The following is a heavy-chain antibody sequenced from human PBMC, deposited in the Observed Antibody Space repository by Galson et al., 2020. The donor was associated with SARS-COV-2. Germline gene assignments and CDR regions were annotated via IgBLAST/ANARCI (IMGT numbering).Heavy chain of an antibody. Sequence: GGSLRLSCAASGFTFSSSWMSWVRQAPGKGLEWVANIKQDGSEKYYVDSVKGRFTISRDNAKNSLYLQMNSLRAEDTAVYYCARGMLKWELLDYCYYYGMDVWGQGTTVTVSS. CDR3: ARGMLKWELLDYCYYYGMDV. CDR2: IKQDGSEK. D-gene: IGHD1-26*01. V-gene: IGHV3-7*01. J-gene: IGHJ6*02. CDR1: GFTFSSSW.